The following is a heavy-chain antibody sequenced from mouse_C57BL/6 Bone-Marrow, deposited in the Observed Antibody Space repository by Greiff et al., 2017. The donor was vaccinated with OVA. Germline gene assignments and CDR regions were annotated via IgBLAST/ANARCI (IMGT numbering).Heavy chain of an antibody. Sequence: VQLQQPGAELVMPGASVKLSCKASGYTFTSYWMHWVKQRPGQGLEWIGEIDPSDSSTNYHQKFKGKSTLTVDKSSSTAYMQLSSLTSEDSAVYYCARGRGYSFAYWGQGTLVTVSA. CDR3: ARGRGYSFAY. CDR1: GYTFTSYW. CDR2: IDPSDSST. D-gene: IGHD2-3*01. J-gene: IGHJ3*01. V-gene: IGHV1-69*01.